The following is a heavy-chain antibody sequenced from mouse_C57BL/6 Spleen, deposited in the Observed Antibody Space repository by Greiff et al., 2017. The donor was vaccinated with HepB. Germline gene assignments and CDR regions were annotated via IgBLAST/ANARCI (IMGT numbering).Heavy chain of an antibody. CDR2: ISSGSSTI. Sequence: DVKLVESGGGLVKPGGSLKLSCAASGFTFSDYGMHWVRQAPEKGLEWVAYISSGSSTIYYADTVKGRFTISRDNAKNTLFLQMTSLRSEDTAMYYCARPGLWYFDVWGTGTTVTVSS. CDR1: GFTFSDYG. J-gene: IGHJ1*03. CDR3: ARPGLWYFDV. V-gene: IGHV5-17*01.